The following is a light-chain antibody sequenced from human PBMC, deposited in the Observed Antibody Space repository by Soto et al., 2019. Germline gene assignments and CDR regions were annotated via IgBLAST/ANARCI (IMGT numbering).Light chain of an antibody. J-gene: IGKJ5*01. V-gene: IGKV3-11*01. CDR1: QSVGPY. CDR3: QQRSNWPPIT. Sequence: EIVLTQSPATLSLSPGERATLSCRASQSVGPYLAWYQQKPGQAPRLLIYDASNRATGIPARFSGSGSGTDFTLTIHSLEPEDFAVYYWQQRSNWPPITFGQGTRLEIK. CDR2: DAS.